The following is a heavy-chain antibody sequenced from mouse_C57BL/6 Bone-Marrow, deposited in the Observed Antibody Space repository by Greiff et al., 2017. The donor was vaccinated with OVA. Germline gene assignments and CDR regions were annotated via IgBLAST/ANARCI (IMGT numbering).Heavy chain of an antibody. Sequence: EVKVEESGGGLVQPGGSMKLSCVASGFTFSNYWMNWVRQSPEKGLEWVAQIRLKSDNYATHYAESVKGRFTISRDDSKSSVYLQMNNLRAEDTGIYYCTAAGGGNSFDYWGQGTTLTVSS. CDR1: GFTFSNYW. CDR3: TAAGGGNSFDY. CDR2: IRLKSDNYAT. V-gene: IGHV6-3*01. J-gene: IGHJ2*01.